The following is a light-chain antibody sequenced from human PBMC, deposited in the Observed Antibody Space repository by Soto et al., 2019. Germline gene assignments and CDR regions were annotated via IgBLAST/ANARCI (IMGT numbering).Light chain of an antibody. Sequence: IQLTQSPSSLSASVGDRVTITCRPSQGISSYLAWYQQKPGKAPKLLIYTASTLQSGVPSRFSGSGSGTDFTLTISSLQPEDFATYYCQQLNSYPHFGPGTKVDIK. V-gene: IGKV1-9*01. CDR1: QGISSY. CDR2: TAS. CDR3: QQLNSYPH. J-gene: IGKJ3*01.